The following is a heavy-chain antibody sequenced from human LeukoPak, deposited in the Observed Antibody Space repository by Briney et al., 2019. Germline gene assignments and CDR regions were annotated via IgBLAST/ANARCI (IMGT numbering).Heavy chain of an antibody. D-gene: IGHD2-2*01. V-gene: IGHV4-39*01. J-gene: IGHJ5*02. CDR2: IYYSGST. CDR3: ARRNFCSSTSCYTNENWFDP. CDR1: GGSISSSSYY. Sequence: SETLSLTCTVSGGSISSSSYYWGWIRQSPGKGLEWIGSIYYSGSTYYNPSLKSRVTISVDTSKNQFSLKLSSVTAADTAVYYCARRNFCSSTSCYTNENWFDPWGQGTLVTVSS.